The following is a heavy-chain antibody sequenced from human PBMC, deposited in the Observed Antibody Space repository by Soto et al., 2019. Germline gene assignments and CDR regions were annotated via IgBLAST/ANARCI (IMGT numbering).Heavy chain of an antibody. CDR3: ARRVTTVTTNWFDP. J-gene: IGHJ5*02. D-gene: IGHD4-17*01. V-gene: IGHV4-39*01. CDR1: GGSISSSSYY. CDR2: IYYSGST. Sequence: SETLSLTCTVSGGSISSSSYYWGWIRQPPGKGLEWIGSIYYSGSTYYNPSLKSRVTISVDTSKNQFSLKLSSVTAADTAVYYCARRVTTVTTNWFDPWGQGTVVTVSS.